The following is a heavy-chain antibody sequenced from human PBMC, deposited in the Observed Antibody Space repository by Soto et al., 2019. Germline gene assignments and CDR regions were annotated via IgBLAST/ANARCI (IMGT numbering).Heavy chain of an antibody. D-gene: IGHD3-9*01. CDR3: ARDPLHYDILTGYSPNYFDF. J-gene: IGHJ4*02. Sequence: GGSLRLSCAASGFSFSDYGMHWVRQAPGKGLEWVAVIWYDGSNKYYADSVKGRFTISRDNSKNTLYLQMNSLRAEDTAVYYCARDPLHYDILTGYSPNYFDFWGQGTLVP. CDR1: GFSFSDYG. CDR2: IWYDGSNK. V-gene: IGHV3-33*01.